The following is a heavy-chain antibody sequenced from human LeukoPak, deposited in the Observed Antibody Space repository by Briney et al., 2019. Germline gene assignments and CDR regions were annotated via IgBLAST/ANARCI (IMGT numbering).Heavy chain of an antibody. Sequence: KSSETLSLTCTVSGASISRDTYFWGWIRQSPEKGLEWIGSIDSSGTTHYNSSLKSRVIISVDTSKNQVSLNLTSVTFADTAVYDCARHGYIQFWLYWGQGTQVIVSS. CDR2: IDSSGTT. D-gene: IGHD5-18*01. V-gene: IGHV4-39*01. CDR3: ARHGYIQFWLY. J-gene: IGHJ4*02. CDR1: GASISRDTYF.